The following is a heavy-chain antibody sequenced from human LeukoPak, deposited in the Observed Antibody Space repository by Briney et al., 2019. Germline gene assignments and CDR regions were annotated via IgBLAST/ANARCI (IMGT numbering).Heavy chain of an antibody. J-gene: IGHJ4*02. V-gene: IGHV1-46*01. CDR1: GYTFTIYY. CDR2: INPSGGST. D-gene: IGHD1-26*01. CDR3: ARAGDSGKTLWDY. Sequence: ASVTVSCKASGYTFTIYYMHWVRQAPGQGLEWMGLINPSGGSTSYAQKFQGRVTMIRDTSTSTVYMELSSLRSEDTAVYYCARAGDSGKTLWDYWGQGTLVTVSS.